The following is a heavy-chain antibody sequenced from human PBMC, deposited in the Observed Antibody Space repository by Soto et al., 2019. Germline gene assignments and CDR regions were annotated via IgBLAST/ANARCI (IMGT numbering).Heavy chain of an antibody. V-gene: IGHV3-23*01. CDR1: GFTFSSYA. CDR2: ISGSGGST. J-gene: IGHJ4*02. Sequence: PGGSLRLSCAASGFTFSSYAMSWVRQAPGKGLEWVSAISGSGGSTYYADSVKGRFTISRDNSKNTLYLQMNSLRAEDTAVYYCAKGTYCSSTSCYFLGDYWGQGTLVTVSS. D-gene: IGHD2-2*01. CDR3: AKGTYCSSTSCYFLGDY.